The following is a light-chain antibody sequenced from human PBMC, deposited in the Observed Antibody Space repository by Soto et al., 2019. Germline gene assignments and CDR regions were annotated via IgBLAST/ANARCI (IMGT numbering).Light chain of an antibody. CDR1: SSDVGGYNY. Sequence: QSALTQPPSASGSPGQSVTISCTGTSSDVGGYNYVSWYQQHPGKAPKLMIYEVSNRPSGVPDRFSGSKSGNTASLTVSGLQAEDEADYYCSSYTGSNNILVFGAGTKLTVL. CDR2: EVS. V-gene: IGLV2-8*01. J-gene: IGLJ2*01. CDR3: SSYTGSNNILV.